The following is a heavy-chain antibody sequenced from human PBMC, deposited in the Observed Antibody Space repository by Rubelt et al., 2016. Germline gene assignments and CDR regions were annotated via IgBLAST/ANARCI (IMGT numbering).Heavy chain of an antibody. CDR3: ARQSGIGVGATSDY. Sequence: QVQLQQWGAGLLKPSETLSLTCAVYGGSFSGYYWSWIRQPPGKGLEWIGEINHSGSTNYNPSLKSRVTISVDPSKNQFSRKLSSVTAADTAVYYCARQSGIGVGATSDYWGQGTLVTVSS. V-gene: IGHV4-34*01. D-gene: IGHD1-26*01. CDR1: GGSFSGYY. J-gene: IGHJ4*02. CDR2: INHSGST.